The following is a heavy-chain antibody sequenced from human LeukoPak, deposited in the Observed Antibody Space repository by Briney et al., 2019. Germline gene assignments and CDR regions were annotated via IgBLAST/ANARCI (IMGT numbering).Heavy chain of an antibody. CDR2: INPNSGGT. CDR3: AREDKVATTSDY. Sequence: ASVKVSCKASGYSFTGYYMHWVRQAPGQGLEWMGWINPNSGGTNYAQKFQGRVTMTRDTSISTVYMELSRLRSDDTAVYYCAREDKVATTSDYWGQGTLVTVSS. J-gene: IGHJ4*02. CDR1: GYSFTGYY. V-gene: IGHV1-2*02. D-gene: IGHD5-12*01.